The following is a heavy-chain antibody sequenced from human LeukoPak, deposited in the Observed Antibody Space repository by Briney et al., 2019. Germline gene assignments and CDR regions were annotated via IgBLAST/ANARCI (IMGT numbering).Heavy chain of an antibody. CDR2: IYHSGST. CDR1: GYSISSGYY. D-gene: IGHD6-13*01. J-gene: IGHJ5*02. CDR3: ARGVGAAAEHWFDP. V-gene: IGHV4-38-2*01. Sequence: SETLSLTCAVSGYSISSGYYWGWIRQPPGKGLEWIGSIYHSGSTYYNPSLKCRVTISVDTSKNQFSLKLSSVTAADTAVYYCARGVGAAAEHWFDPWGQGTLVTVSS.